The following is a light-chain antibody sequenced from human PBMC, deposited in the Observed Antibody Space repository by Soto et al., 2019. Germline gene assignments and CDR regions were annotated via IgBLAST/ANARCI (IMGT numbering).Light chain of an antibody. CDR3: QQYDNWPSLT. CDR2: GAS. CDR1: PSVSSN. Sequence: EIVMTQSPATLSVSPGERATLSFRASPSVSSNLAWSQQTPGQAPRLLIYGASTRATGIPARFSGSGSGTEFTLTISALQSEDFAVYYCQQYDNWPSLTFGGGTKVEIK. J-gene: IGKJ4*01. V-gene: IGKV3-15*01.